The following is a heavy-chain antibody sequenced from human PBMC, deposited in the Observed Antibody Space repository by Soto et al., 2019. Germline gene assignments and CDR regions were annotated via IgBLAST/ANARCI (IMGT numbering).Heavy chain of an antibody. J-gene: IGHJ6*02. CDR3: ARDLVRGRFYGMDV. CDR2: IWYDGSNK. CDR1: GFTFSSYG. Sequence: QVQLVESGGGVVQPGRSLRLSCVASGFTFSSYGMHWVRQAPGKGLEWVAVIWYDGSNKYYADSVKGRFTISRDNSKNTLYLQMNSLRAEDTAVYYCARDLVRGRFYGMDVWGQGTTVTVS. D-gene: IGHD3-10*01. V-gene: IGHV3-33*01.